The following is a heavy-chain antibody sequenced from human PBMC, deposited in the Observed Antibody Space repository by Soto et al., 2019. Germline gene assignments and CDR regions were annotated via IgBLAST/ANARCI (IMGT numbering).Heavy chain of an antibody. D-gene: IGHD6-13*01. CDR1: GGTFSSYA. CDR2: IIPIFGTA. Sequence: QVQLVQSGAEVKKPGSSVKVSCKASGGTFSSYAISWVRQAPGQGLEWMGGIIPIFGTANYAQKFQGRVTITADESTSTAYMELSSLRSEDTAVYYFARVIAAASSDSIYYYYGMDVWGQGTTVTVSS. CDR3: ARVIAAASSDSIYYYYGMDV. V-gene: IGHV1-69*01. J-gene: IGHJ6*02.